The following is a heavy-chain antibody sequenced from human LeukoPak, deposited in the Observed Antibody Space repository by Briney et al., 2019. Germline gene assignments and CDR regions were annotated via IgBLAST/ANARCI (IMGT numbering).Heavy chain of an antibody. D-gene: IGHD1-1*01. CDR3: AKEKYNWNDYFDH. J-gene: IGHJ4*02. CDR2: VSYDGNTK. CDR1: GFTFSSNG. V-gene: IGHV3-30*18. Sequence: GGSLRLSCAASGFTFSSNGIHWVRQAPRKGLEWVAVVSYDGNTKYYADSVKGRFTISRDNSKNIGYLQMNSLRAEDTAVYHCAKEKYNWNDYFDHWGQGTLVTVSS.